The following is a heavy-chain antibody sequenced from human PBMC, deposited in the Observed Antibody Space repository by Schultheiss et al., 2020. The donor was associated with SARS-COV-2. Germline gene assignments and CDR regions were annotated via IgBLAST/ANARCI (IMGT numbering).Heavy chain of an antibody. CDR2: IYYSGST. J-gene: IGHJ4*02. CDR1: GGSISSGGYY. Sequence: SETLSLTCTVSGGSISSGGYYWSWIRQHPGKGLEWIGYIYYSGSTYYNPSLKSRVTISVDTSKNQFSLKLSSVTAADTAVYYCARDSRFLEWTNPHFDYWGQGTLVTVSS. D-gene: IGHD3-3*01. V-gene: IGHV4-31*03. CDR3: ARDSRFLEWTNPHFDY.